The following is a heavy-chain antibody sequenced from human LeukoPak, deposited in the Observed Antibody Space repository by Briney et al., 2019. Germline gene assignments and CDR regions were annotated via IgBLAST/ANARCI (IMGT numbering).Heavy chain of an antibody. D-gene: IGHD6-13*01. CDR1: GGSFSGYY. CDR3: ARIYSSWYYQLDY. CDR2: INHSGST. J-gene: IGHJ4*02. Sequence: PSETLSLTCAVYGGSFSGYYWSWIRQPPGKGLEWIGEINHSGSTNYNPSLKSRVTISVDTSKNQFSLKLSSVTAADTAVYYCARIYSSWYYQLDYWGQGTLVTVSS. V-gene: IGHV4-34*01.